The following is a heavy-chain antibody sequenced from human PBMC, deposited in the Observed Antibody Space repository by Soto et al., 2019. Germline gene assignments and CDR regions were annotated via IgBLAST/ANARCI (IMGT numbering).Heavy chain of an antibody. CDR2: IYYSGST. D-gene: IGHD5-12*01. Sequence: PSETLSLTCTVSGGSISSYFWTWIRQPPGKGLEWIGYIYYSGSTNYNPSLKSRVTISVDTSKNQFSLKLSSVTAADTAVYYCARGSDFLYYYGMDVWGRGTTVTVSS. V-gene: IGHV4-59*01. J-gene: IGHJ6*02. CDR3: ARGSDFLYYYGMDV. CDR1: GGSISSYF.